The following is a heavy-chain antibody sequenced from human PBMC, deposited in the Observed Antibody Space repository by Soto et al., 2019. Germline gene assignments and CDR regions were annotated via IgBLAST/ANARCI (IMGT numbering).Heavy chain of an antibody. CDR2: IFSSGES. CDR3: ARGGIGMVRTFDH. D-gene: IGHD3-10*01. Sequence: GGSLRLSCAASGITVSSTYMSWVRQAPGKGLEWVSIIFSSGESFYADSLKGRFTISRDSSDNTVYLQMNSLKAEDTAVYYCARGGIGMVRTFDHWGQGTLVTVS. V-gene: IGHV3-53*01. CDR1: GITVSSTY. J-gene: IGHJ4*02.